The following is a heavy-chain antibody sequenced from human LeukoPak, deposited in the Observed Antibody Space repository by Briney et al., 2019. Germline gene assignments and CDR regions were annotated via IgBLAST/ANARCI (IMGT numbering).Heavy chain of an antibody. CDR1: GYTFTRYG. CDR3: ARGEAYSNYEDY. D-gene: IGHD4-11*01. Sequence: ASVKVSCKASGYTFTRYGISWVRQAPGQGLEWMGWISAYNGATNYAQKLQDRVTMTTDTSTSTAYMELRSLRPDDTAVYYCARGEAYSNYEDYWGQGTLVTVSS. CDR2: ISAYNGAT. J-gene: IGHJ4*02. V-gene: IGHV1-18*01.